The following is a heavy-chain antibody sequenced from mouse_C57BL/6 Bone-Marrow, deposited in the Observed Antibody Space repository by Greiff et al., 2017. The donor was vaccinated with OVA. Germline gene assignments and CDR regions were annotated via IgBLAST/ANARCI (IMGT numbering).Heavy chain of an antibody. Sequence: QVQLQQSGAELVKPGASVKISCKASGYAFSSYWMNWVKQRPGKGLEWIGQICPGDGDTNYNGKFKGKATLTADKSSSTAYMQLSSLTSEDSAVYFCARSPLYYYGSSHWYFDVWGTGTTVTVSS. V-gene: IGHV1-80*01. D-gene: IGHD1-1*01. CDR3: ARSPLYYYGSSHWYFDV. J-gene: IGHJ1*03. CDR1: GYAFSSYW. CDR2: ICPGDGDT.